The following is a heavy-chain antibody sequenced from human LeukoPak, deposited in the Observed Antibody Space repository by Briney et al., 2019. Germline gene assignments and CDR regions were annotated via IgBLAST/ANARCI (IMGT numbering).Heavy chain of an antibody. CDR3: ARHHDSRGYPYHYYYMDV. D-gene: IGHD3-22*01. Sequence: SETLSLTCTVSGGSISSYYWSWIRQPPGKGLEWIGYIYYRGNTYYNPSLKSRVTISVDTSKSQFSLKLTSVTAADTAVYYCARHHDSRGYPYHYYYMDVWGKGTTVTISS. V-gene: IGHV4-59*01. CDR1: GGSISSYY. J-gene: IGHJ6*03. CDR2: IYYRGNT.